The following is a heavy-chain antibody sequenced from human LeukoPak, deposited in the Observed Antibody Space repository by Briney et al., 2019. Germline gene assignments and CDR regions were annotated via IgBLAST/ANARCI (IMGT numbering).Heavy chain of an antibody. CDR1: GGSISSYY. J-gene: IGHJ4*02. CDR2: IYYSGST. Sequence: SETLSLTCTVSGGSISSYYWSWIRQPPGKGLEWIGYIYYSGSTNYHPSLKSRVTISVDTSKNQFSLKLSSVTAADTAVYYCARESQEKYYFDYWGQGTLVTVSS. D-gene: IGHD5-24*01. V-gene: IGHV4-59*12. CDR3: ARESQEKYYFDY.